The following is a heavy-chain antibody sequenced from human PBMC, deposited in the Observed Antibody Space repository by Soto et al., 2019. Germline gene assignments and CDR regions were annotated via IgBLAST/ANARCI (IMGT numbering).Heavy chain of an antibody. CDR1: GGSFSNYA. D-gene: IGHD6-6*01. V-gene: IGHV1-69*06. CDR3: ARYTEGLSIATIIDWYFDL. CDR2: IIPIFGTP. Sequence: QVHLVQSGTALRKPGSSVKVSCKTSGGSFSNYAFNWVRQAPGQGLEWMGGIIPIFGTPTYAQKFQDRLNITADRSTATVYMELTSLKSDDTATFFCARYTEGLSIATIIDWYFDLWGRGTLLIVSS. J-gene: IGHJ2*01.